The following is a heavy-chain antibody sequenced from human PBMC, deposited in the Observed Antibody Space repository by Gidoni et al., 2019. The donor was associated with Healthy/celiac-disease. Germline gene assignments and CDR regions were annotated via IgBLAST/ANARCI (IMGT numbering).Heavy chain of an antibody. V-gene: IGHV3-21*01. D-gene: IGHD3-10*01. CDR1: GFTFSSYS. CDR3: ARGGLLWFGESHLGMSDY. J-gene: IGHJ4*02. Sequence: EVQLVESGGGLVKPGGSLRLYCAASGFTFSSYSMNCRQAPGKGLEWVSSISSSSSYIYYADSVKGRFTISRDNAKNSLYLQMNSLRAEDTAVYYCARGGLLWFGESHLGMSDYWGQGTLVTVSS. CDR2: ISSSSSYI.